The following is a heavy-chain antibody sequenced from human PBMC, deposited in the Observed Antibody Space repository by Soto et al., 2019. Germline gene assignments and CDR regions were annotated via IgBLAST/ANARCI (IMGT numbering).Heavy chain of an antibody. Sequence: GGSLRLSCAASGFTFSSYAMHWVRQAPGKGLEWVAVISYDGSNKYYADSVKGRFTISRDNSKNTLYLQMNSLRAEDTAVYYCAREGFSSSSGYYGVFDYWGQGTLVTVSS. J-gene: IGHJ4*02. CDR2: ISYDGSNK. CDR3: AREGFSSSSGYYGVFDY. CDR1: GFTFSSYA. D-gene: IGHD3-22*01. V-gene: IGHV3-30-3*01.